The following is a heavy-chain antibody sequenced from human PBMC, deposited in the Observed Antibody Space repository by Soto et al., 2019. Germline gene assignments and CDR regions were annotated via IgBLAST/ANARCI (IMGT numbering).Heavy chain of an antibody. CDR1: GYSFTSYG. V-gene: IGHV1-3*01. CDR2: INAANGDT. J-gene: IGHJ4*02. CDR3: ARDPPDFLSAFDY. Sequence: ASVKVSCKASGYSFTSYGIHWVRQAPGQRLEWMGWINAANGDTIYSPTFQGRVTITRDTSKNQVSLQLNSVTPADTAVYYCARDPPDFLSAFDYWGRGTLVTVSS. D-gene: IGHD6-19*01.